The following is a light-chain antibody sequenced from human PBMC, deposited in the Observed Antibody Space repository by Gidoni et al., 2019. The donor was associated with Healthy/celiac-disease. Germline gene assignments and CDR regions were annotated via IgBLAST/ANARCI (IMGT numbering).Light chain of an antibody. CDR2: AAS. J-gene: IGKJ1*01. CDR3: QQSYSTRWT. V-gene: IGKV1-39*01. CDR1: QSISSY. Sequence: IHLTQSPSSLSASVGDRVSITCRASQSISSYLNWYQQKPGKAPKLLIYAASSLQSGVPSRFSGSGSGTDFTLTISSLQPEDFATYYCQQSYSTRWTFGQGTKVEIK.